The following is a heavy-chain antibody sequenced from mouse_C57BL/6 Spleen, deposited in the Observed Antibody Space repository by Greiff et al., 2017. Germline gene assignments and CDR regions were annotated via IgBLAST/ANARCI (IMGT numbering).Heavy chain of an antibody. CDR3: TRGLRPSYYAMDY. V-gene: IGHV1-15*01. J-gene: IGHJ4*01. CDR1: GYTFTDYE. D-gene: IGHD3-2*02. CDR2: IDPETGGT. Sequence: VKLVESGAELVRPGASVTLSCKASGYTFTDYEMHWVKQTPVHGLEWIGAIDPETGGTAYNQKFKGKAILTADKSSSTAYMELRSLTSEDSAVYYCTRGLRPSYYAMDYWGQGTSVTVSS.